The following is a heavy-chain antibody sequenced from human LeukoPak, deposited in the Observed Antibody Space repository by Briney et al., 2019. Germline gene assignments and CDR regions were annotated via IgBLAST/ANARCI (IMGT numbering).Heavy chain of an antibody. CDR2: ISAYNGNT. CDR1: GYTFTSYG. V-gene: IGHV1-18*01. Sequence: ASVKVSCKASGYTFTSYGISWVRQAPGQGLEWMGWISAYNGNTNYAQKLQGRATMTTDTSTSTAYMELRSLRSDDTAVYYCARVSQGIAAALDAFDIWGQGTMVTVSS. D-gene: IGHD6-13*01. J-gene: IGHJ3*02. CDR3: ARVSQGIAAALDAFDI.